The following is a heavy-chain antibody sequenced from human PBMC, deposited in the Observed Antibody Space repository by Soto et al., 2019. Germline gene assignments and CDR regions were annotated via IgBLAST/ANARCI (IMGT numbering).Heavy chain of an antibody. CDR1: GDTFSSYS. D-gene: IGHD1-7*01. CDR3: ASGTGIWNSFYI. V-gene: IGHV1-69*01. Sequence: QVQLIQSGAELKRPGSSVKVSCKASGDTFSSYSITWLRQAPGQRLEWMGGIIPIFAKPSYAQKFQGRVAITADDSTITVYMELTSLTSEDTAVYYCASGTGIWNSFYIWGQGTPLSVSS. J-gene: IGHJ3*02. CDR2: IIPIFAKP.